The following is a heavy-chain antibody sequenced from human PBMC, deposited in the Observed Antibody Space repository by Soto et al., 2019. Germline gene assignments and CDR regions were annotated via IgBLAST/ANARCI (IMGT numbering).Heavy chain of an antibody. CDR1: GGTFSSYA. D-gene: IGHD6-6*01. CDR3: ARDGKYSRSSDYYYGMDV. Sequence: QVQLVQSGAEVKKPGSSVKVSCKASGGTFSSYAISWVRQAPGQGLEWMGGIIPIFGTANYAQKFQGRVTITADESTSTAYMELSSLRSEDTAVYYCARDGKYSRSSDYYYGMDVWGHGATVTVSS. V-gene: IGHV1-69*12. J-gene: IGHJ6*02. CDR2: IIPIFGTA.